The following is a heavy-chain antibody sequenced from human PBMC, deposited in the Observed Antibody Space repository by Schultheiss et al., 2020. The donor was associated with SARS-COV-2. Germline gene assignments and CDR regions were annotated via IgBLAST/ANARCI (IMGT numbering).Heavy chain of an antibody. CDR2: VTGSGGST. CDR1: GFSFSDHY. J-gene: IGHJ4*02. CDR3: AKGYASTV. D-gene: IGHD2-15*01. V-gene: IGHV3-23*01. Sequence: GGSLRLSCGASGFSFSDHYMTWIRQTPGKGLEWVSGVTGSGGSTYYADSVKGRFTISRDNSKNTLYLQMDSLRAEDTAVYYCAKGYASTVWGQGALVTVSS.